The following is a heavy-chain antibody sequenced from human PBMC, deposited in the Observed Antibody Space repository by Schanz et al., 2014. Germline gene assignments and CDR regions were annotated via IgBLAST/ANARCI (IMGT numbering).Heavy chain of an antibody. J-gene: IGHJ4*02. CDR2: MNPKTGNT. D-gene: IGHD3-9*01. CDR3: ARDAADFYDILTEEDY. V-gene: IGHV1-8*01. Sequence: QVQLVQSGAEVKKPGASVKVSCTASGFNFNNYDINWVRQATGQGLEWMGWMNPKTGNTDHAQKFQGGVSMTWDTSTSTAYLDLSRLRSEDTGVYYCARDAADFYDILTEEDYWGQGTLVTVSS. CDR1: GFNFNNYD.